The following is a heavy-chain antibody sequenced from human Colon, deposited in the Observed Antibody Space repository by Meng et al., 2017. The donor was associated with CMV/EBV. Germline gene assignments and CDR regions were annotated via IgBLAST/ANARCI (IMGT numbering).Heavy chain of an antibody. D-gene: IGHD2-21*01. Sequence: GESLKISSAASGFTFNRNSMSWVRQAPGKGLEWVSGINGVGDTTHYADSVKGRFTISRDNSKNTLYLRMIDLRAEDTAMYYCAKDRAYCGSFSCSPNYFDGWGQGNLVTVSS. CDR3: AKDRAYCGSFSCSPNYFDG. J-gene: IGHJ4*02. V-gene: IGHV3-23*01. CDR2: INGVGDTT. CDR1: GFTFNRNS.